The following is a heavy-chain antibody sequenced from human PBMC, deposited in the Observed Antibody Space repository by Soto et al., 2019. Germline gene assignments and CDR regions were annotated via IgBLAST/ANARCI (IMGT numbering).Heavy chain of an antibody. V-gene: IGHV3-30-3*01. CDR3: ARRYGGNSDYGMDV. Sequence: QVQLVESGGGVVQPGRSLRLSCAASGFTFSSYAMHWVRQAPGKGLEWVAVISYDGSNKYYADSVKGRFTISRDNSKNTQYLQMNSLRAEDTAVYYCARRYGGNSDYGMDVWGQGTTITVSS. J-gene: IGHJ6*02. D-gene: IGHD2-21*02. CDR1: GFTFSSYA. CDR2: ISYDGSNK.